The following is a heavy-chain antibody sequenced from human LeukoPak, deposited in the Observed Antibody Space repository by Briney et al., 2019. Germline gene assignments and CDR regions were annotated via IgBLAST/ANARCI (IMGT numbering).Heavy chain of an antibody. CDR1: GFDLSTYE. Sequence: GGSLRLSCAPSGFDLSTYEMNWVRHAPEKGLEWIADITISGHTKNYADSVKVRFTISRDNARTSLYLQMNSLRVEDTGVYYCARGDPHADLWGQGTPVTVSS. V-gene: IGHV3-48*03. CDR2: ITISGHTK. J-gene: IGHJ5*02. CDR3: ARGDPHADL.